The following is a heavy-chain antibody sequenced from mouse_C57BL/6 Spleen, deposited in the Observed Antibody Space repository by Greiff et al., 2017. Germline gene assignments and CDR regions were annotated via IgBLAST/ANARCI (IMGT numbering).Heavy chain of an antibody. V-gene: IGHV1-42*01. Sequence: EVQRVESGPELVKPGASVKISCKASGYSFTGYYMNWVKQSPEKSLEWIGEINPSTGGTTYNQKFKAKATLTVDKSSSTAYMQLKSLTSEDSAVYYCARGLSGAMDYWGQGTSVTVSS. CDR2: INPSTGGT. CDR1: GYSFTGYY. J-gene: IGHJ4*01. CDR3: ARGLSGAMDY. D-gene: IGHD3-1*01.